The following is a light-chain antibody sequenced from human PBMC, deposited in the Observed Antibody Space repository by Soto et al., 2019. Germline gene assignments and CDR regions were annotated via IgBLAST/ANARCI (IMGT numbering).Light chain of an antibody. CDR3: QQSYSTPYT. J-gene: IGKJ2*01. Sequence: DIQMSQSPSSLSASVGDRVTITCRASQSISSYLNWYQQKPGKAPKLLIYPASSLQSGVPSSFSGSGPGTDFPLTIRSLQPEDLATYYCQQSYSTPYTFGQGTQLEIK. CDR1: QSISSY. V-gene: IGKV1-39*01. CDR2: PAS.